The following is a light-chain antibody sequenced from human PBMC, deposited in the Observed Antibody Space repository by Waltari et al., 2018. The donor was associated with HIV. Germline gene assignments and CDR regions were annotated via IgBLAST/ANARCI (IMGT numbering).Light chain of an antibody. J-gene: IGLJ1*01. Sequence: SALTQPRSVSGSPGQSVAISCTGTSIDVRGYSYVSWYQLHPGKAPKLMIYDVTKRPSGVPARFSGSKSGNTASLTISGLQAEDEAEYYCAAWDDSLNDSYVFGPGTKVTVL. CDR2: DVT. V-gene: IGLV2-11*01. CDR3: AAWDDSLNDSYV. CDR1: SIDVRGYSY.